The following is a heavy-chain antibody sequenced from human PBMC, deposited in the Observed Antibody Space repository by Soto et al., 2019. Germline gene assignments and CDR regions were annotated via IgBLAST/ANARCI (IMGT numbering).Heavy chain of an antibody. D-gene: IGHD3-10*01. V-gene: IGHV3-23*01. J-gene: IGHJ6*02. Sequence: GGSLRLSCAASGFTFSSYAMSWVRQAPGKGLEWVSAISGSGGSTYYADSVKGRFTISRDNSKNTLYLQMNSLRAEDTAVYYCAKPPLWFGELRYYYGIDVWGQGTTVTVSS. CDR2: ISGSGGST. CDR1: GFTFSSYA. CDR3: AKPPLWFGELRYYYGIDV.